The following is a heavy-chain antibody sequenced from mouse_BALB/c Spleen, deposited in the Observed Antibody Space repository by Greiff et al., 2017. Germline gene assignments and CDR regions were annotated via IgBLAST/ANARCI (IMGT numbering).Heavy chain of an antibody. CDR2: ISSGGGST. J-gene: IGHJ2*01. D-gene: IGHD2-10*02. Sequence: EVKLMESGGGLVKPGGSLKLSCAASGFAFSSYDMSWVRQTPEKRLEWVAYISSGGGSTYYPDTVKGRFTISRDNAKNTLYLQMSSLKSEDTAMYYCARGKYGTGDYWGQGTTLTVSS. CDR1: GFAFSSYD. V-gene: IGHV5-12-1*01. CDR3: ARGKYGTGDY.